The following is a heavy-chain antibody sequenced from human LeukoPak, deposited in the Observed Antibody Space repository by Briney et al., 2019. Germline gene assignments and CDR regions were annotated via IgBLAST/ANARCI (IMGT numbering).Heavy chain of an antibody. V-gene: IGHV3-21*01. Sequence: PGGSLRLSCTAYGFTFSSYTMNWVRQAPGKGLEWVSLISSSSSDIYYADSVKGRFTISRDNANNSLYLQMSSLRADDTAVYYCARVYYGGSLDYWGQGTLVTVSS. D-gene: IGHD4-23*01. J-gene: IGHJ4*02. CDR3: ARVYYGGSLDY. CDR1: GFTFSSYT. CDR2: ISSSSSDI.